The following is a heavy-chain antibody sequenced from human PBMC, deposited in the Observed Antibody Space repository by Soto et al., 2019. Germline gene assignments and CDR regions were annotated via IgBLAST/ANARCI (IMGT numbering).Heavy chain of an antibody. V-gene: IGHV1-2*04. J-gene: IGHJ6*02. CDR2: INPNSGGT. D-gene: IGHD6-6*01. CDR3: SRSDPRSIAARENYYYGMDG. Sequence: QVQLVQSGAEVKKPGASVKVSCKASGYTFTGYYMHWVRQAPGQGLAWMGWINPNSGGTNYAQKFQGWVTMTRDTTISTAYMELSRLRSDDTAVYYCSRSDPRSIAARENYYYGMDGWGQGTTVTVSS. CDR1: GYTFTGYY.